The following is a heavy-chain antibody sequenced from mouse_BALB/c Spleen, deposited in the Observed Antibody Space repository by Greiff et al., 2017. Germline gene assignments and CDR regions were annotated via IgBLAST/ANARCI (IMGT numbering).Heavy chain of an antibody. V-gene: IGHV5-12-1*01. CDR2: ISSGGGST. J-gene: IGHJ2*01. Sequence: EVMLVESGGGLVKPGGSLKLSCAASGFAFSSYDMSWVRQTPEKRLEWVAYISSGGGSTYYPDTVKGRFTISRDNAKNTLYLQMSSLKSEDTAMYYSARQDFYFDYWGQGTTLTVSS. CDR1: GFAFSSYD. CDR3: ARQDFYFDY.